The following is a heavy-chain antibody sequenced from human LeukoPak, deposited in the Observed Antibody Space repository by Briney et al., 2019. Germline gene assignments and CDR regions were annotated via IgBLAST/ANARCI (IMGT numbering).Heavy chain of an antibody. D-gene: IGHD1-26*01. CDR3: AREARGSGRDFDY. Sequence: KPGGSLRLSCAASGFSFSDFYMSWIRQAPGMGLEWISYIGTRSNPIYYADSVKGRFAISRDDAKNSLYLQMNSLRDEDTAVYFCAREARGSGRDFDYWGQGILVTVSS. J-gene: IGHJ4*02. CDR2: IGTRSNPI. V-gene: IGHV3-11*01. CDR1: GFSFSDFY.